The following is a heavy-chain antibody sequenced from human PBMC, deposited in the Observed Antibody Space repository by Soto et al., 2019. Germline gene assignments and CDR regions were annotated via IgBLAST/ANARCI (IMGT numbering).Heavy chain of an antibody. CDR3: ARGSLLRTMPEH. Sequence: QVQLVQSGAEVKKPGASLKVSCTASGYTFTSYAITWVRQAPGQGLEWMGWISTYNGDTKYAQNLQGRVTITTDTSTRTAYMEMRSLKSDDTAVYYCARGSLLRTMPEHWGQGTLVAVSS. V-gene: IGHV1-18*01. CDR2: ISTYNGDT. CDR1: GYTFTSYA. J-gene: IGHJ4*02. D-gene: IGHD1-1*01.